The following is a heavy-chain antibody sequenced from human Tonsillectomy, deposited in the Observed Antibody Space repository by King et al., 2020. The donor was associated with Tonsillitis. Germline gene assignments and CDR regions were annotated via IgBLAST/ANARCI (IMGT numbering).Heavy chain of an antibody. V-gene: IGHV4-38-2*02. D-gene: IGHD6-19*01. CDR3: TREEAGTNVDY. CDR2: ISHIGST. CDR1: GYSIRSGYY. Sequence: QVQLQESGPGLVKPSETLSLTCTVSGYSIRSGYYWGWIRQFPGKGLEWIGSISHIGSTFYNPSLKSRVSVSLDTSKNQFALKLTSVTAADTALFYCTREEAGTNVDYCGQGVLVTVSS. J-gene: IGHJ4*02.